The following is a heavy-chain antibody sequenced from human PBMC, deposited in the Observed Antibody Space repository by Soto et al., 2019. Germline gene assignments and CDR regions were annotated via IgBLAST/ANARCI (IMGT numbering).Heavy chain of an antibody. CDR1: GDTFNFYT. J-gene: IGHJ4*02. CDR2: IIPYLSVS. D-gene: IGHD3-10*01. V-gene: IGHV1-69*02. CDR3: AKSFGSGYRALDY. Sequence: QVQLVQSGAEVKKPGSSLRVSCKASGDTFNFYTINWVRQAPGLGLEWLGRIIPYLSVSNYAQKFQGRVTNTPDKPTNTAFKKVWTWSSEETPMYYCAKSFGSGYRALDYWGQGALVTVPS.